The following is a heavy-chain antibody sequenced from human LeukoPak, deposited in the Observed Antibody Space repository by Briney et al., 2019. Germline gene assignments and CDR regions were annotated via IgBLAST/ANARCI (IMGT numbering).Heavy chain of an antibody. D-gene: IGHD1-26*01. J-gene: IGHJ3*02. V-gene: IGHV1-3*01. CDR2: INAGNGNT. Sequence: ASVKVSCKASGGTFSSYAISWVRQAPGQRLEWMGWINAGNGNTKYSQKFQGRVTITRDTSASTAYMELSSLRSEDTAVYYCARVEWELPFDIWGQGTMVTVSS. CDR1: GGTFSSYA. CDR3: ARVEWELPFDI.